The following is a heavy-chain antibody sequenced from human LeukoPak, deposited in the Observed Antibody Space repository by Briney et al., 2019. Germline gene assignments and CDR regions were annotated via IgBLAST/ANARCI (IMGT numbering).Heavy chain of an antibody. D-gene: IGHD1-26*01. CDR2: IRYDGSNK. CDR1: GFTFDDYG. Sequence: GGSLRLSCAASGFTFDDYGMSWVRQAPGKGLEWVAFIRYDGSNKYYADSVKGRFTISRDNSKNTLYLQMNSLRADDTALYYCAKVLSGSYSSLDYWGQGTLVTVSS. CDR3: AKVLSGSYSSLDY. V-gene: IGHV3-30*02. J-gene: IGHJ4*02.